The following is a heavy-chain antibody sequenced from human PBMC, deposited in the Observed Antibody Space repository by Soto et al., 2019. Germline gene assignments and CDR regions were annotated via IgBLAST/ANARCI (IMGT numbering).Heavy chain of an antibody. CDR1: GYTFTSYG. V-gene: IGHV1-18*01. Sequence: QVQLVQSGAEVKKPGASVKVSCKASGYTFTSYGISWVRQATGQGLEWMGWISAYNGNTTYAQKLQGRVTMTTATSTSTAYMELRSLRSDDTAVYYCAIDSGGYQLHQGAFDIWGQGTMVTVSS. D-gene: IGHD2-2*01. CDR2: ISAYNGNT. CDR3: AIDSGGYQLHQGAFDI. J-gene: IGHJ3*02.